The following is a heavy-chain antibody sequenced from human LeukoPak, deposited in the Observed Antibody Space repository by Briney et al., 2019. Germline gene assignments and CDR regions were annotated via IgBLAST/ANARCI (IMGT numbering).Heavy chain of an antibody. CDR3: AETSCYRDAFDI. Sequence: SETLSLTCTVSGGSISNYYWSWIRQSPGKGLEWIGYIYYSGSTNYNPSLKSRVTISVDTSKNQFSLKLTSVTAADTAVYYCAETSCYRDAFDIWGQGTMVTVSS. J-gene: IGHJ3*02. V-gene: IGHV4-59*08. CDR1: GGSISNYY. D-gene: IGHD2-2*01. CDR2: IYYSGST.